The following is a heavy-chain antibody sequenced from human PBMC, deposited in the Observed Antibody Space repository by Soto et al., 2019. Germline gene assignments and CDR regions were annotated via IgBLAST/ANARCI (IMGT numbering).Heavy chain of an antibody. J-gene: IGHJ6*02. D-gene: IGHD4-17*01. CDR1: GYSFTSYW. Sequence: PGESLKISCKGSGYSFTSYWIGWVRQMPGKGLEWMGIIYPGDSDTRYSPSFQGQVTISADKSISTAYLQWSSLKASDTAMYYCARQETAYGDYRYYYYGMDVWGQGSTVTVSS. CDR3: ARQETAYGDYRYYYYGMDV. V-gene: IGHV5-51*01. CDR2: IYPGDSDT.